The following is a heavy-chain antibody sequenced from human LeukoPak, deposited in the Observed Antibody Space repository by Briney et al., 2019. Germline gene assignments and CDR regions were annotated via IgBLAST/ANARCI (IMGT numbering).Heavy chain of an antibody. Sequence: SETLSLTCTVSGGSIGTYYWSWVRQSPGTGLQWIGYIYVTGTRYNPYLQSRVTISVDRSRNQFFLKMTSVTAADTAVYYCARHIGGGIEDMDVWGRGTKVTVSS. V-gene: IGHV4-59*08. CDR2: IYVTGT. J-gene: IGHJ6*03. D-gene: IGHD3-16*02. CDR1: GGSIGTYY. CDR3: ARHIGGGIEDMDV.